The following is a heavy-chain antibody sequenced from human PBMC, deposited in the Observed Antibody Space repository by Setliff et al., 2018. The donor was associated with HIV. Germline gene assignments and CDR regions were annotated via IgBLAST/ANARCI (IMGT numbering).Heavy chain of an antibody. CDR3: ARGVASALAYYYDSNSYLLDY. Sequence: GSLRLSCAASGFTFTGYEMNWVRQAPGKGLEWISYISTSGSTIYYADSVKGRFTISRDNAKKSLYLQMNSLRAEDTAVYYCARGVASALAYYYDSNSYLLDYWGQGTLVTVSS. CDR1: GFTFTGYE. V-gene: IGHV3-48*03. D-gene: IGHD3-22*01. J-gene: IGHJ4*02. CDR2: ISTSGSTI.